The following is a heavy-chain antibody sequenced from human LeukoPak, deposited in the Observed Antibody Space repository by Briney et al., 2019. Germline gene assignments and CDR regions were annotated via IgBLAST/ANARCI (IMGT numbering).Heavy chain of an antibody. J-gene: IGHJ6*02. CDR1: GGSISSYY. D-gene: IGHD3-10*01. V-gene: IGHV4-59*01. CDR3: ARVLWLGEPDYYYYGMDV. Sequence: PSETLSLTCTVSGGSISSYYWSWIRQPPGKGLEWIGYIYYSGSTNYNPSLKSRVTIAVDTSKNQFSLKLSSVTAAATAVYYCARVLWLGEPDYYYYGMDVWGQGTTVTVSS. CDR2: IYYSGST.